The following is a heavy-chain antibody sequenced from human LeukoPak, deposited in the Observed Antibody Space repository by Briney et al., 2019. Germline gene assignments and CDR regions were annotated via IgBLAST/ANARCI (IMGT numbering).Heavy chain of an antibody. CDR2: VYYTGNL. J-gene: IGHJ4*02. Sequence: SETLSLTCSVSGGSIGKYHWTWIRQPPGKRLEWIGYVYYTGNLNYNPSLDHRVSLSIDTSKNQFSLSLSSVTAADTAVYYCARGSAPGTGPPSLDSWGQGTLVTVSS. V-gene: IGHV4-59*01. D-gene: IGHD6-13*01. CDR1: GGSIGKYH. CDR3: ARGSAPGTGPPSLDS.